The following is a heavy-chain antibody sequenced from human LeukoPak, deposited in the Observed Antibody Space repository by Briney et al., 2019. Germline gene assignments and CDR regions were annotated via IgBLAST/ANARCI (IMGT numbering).Heavy chain of an antibody. CDR1: GYNFTSHY. CDR3: ASSMGGTTDYYYYMDV. CDR2: INPSGGTT. V-gene: IGHV1-46*01. J-gene: IGHJ6*03. D-gene: IGHD1-26*01. Sequence: ASVKVSCKASGYNFTSHYIHWVRQAPGQRLEWMGIINPSGGTTSYAQKFQGRVTMTRDTSTSTVYMDLSSLRSEDTAVYYCASSMGGTTDYYYYMDVWGKGTTVTVSS.